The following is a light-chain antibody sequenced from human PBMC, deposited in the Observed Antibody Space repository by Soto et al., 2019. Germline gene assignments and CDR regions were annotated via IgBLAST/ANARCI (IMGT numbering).Light chain of an antibody. CDR3: QQYNNWLSWT. Sequence: EIVMTQFPATLSVSPGESATLSCRASQTIGSKLAWYQHKPGQAPRLLIYGASTRATGSPARFSGSGSGTEFTLTISSLQPGDFAVYFCQQYNNWLSWTFGQGTRVDIK. J-gene: IGKJ1*01. V-gene: IGKV3-15*01. CDR1: QTIGSK. CDR2: GAS.